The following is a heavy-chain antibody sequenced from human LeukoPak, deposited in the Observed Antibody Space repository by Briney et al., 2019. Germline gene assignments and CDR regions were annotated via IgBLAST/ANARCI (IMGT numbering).Heavy chain of an antibody. CDR2: IIPIFGTA. CDR1: GGTFSSYA. CDR3: ASSPGTGDSSGYYYCSFDY. Sequence: SVKVSCKAPGGTFSSYAISWVRQAPGQGLEWMGGIIPIFGTANYAQKFQGRVTITADESTSTAYMELSSLRSEDTAVYYCASSPGTGDSSGYYYCSFDYWGQGTLVTVSS. D-gene: IGHD3-22*01. J-gene: IGHJ4*02. V-gene: IGHV1-69*01.